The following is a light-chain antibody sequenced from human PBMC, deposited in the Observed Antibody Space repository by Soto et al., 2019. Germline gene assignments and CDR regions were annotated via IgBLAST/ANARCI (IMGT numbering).Light chain of an antibody. Sequence: DIQMTQSPSTLSASVGARVTITCRASQTINTWLAWYQQKPGKAPKFLIYDASNLEGGVPSRFSGIVSGTEFTLNISSLQPDDFATSYCQHYNNYPYTFGQGTKLEIK. CDR1: QTINTW. V-gene: IGKV1-5*01. CDR2: DAS. J-gene: IGKJ2*01. CDR3: QHYNNYPYT.